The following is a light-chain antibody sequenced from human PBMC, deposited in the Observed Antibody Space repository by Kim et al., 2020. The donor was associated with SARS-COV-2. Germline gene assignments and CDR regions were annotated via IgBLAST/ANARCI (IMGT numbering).Light chain of an antibody. J-gene: IGLJ2*01. CDR1: DRY. CDR3: QAWDTATHVV. Sequence: DRYACWYQQRPGQSPVLVIYEDDKRPSGIPERFSGSNAGNPATLTISGTQAMDEADYYCQAWDTATHVVFGGGTQLTVL. CDR2: EDD. V-gene: IGLV3-1*01.